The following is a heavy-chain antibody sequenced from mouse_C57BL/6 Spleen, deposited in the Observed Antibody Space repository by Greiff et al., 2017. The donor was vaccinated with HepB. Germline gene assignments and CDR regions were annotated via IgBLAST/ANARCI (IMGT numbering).Heavy chain of an antibody. Sequence: EVQLQQSGAELVRPGASVKLSCTASGFNIKDYYMHWVKQRPEQGLEWIGRIDPEDGDTEYAPKFQGKATMTADTSSNTAYLQLSSLTSKDTAVYYCTTNYYGSSYYAMDYWGQGTSVTVSS. CDR2: IDPEDGDT. D-gene: IGHD1-1*01. CDR1: GFNIKDYY. J-gene: IGHJ4*01. V-gene: IGHV14-1*01. CDR3: TTNYYGSSYYAMDY.